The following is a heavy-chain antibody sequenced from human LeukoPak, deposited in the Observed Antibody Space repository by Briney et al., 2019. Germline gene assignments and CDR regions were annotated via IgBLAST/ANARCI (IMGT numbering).Heavy chain of an antibody. V-gene: IGHV4-61*02. CDR2: IYTNGGA. Sequence: SETLSLTCTVSGGSVTSGNYYWNWIRQPAGKGLEWIGRIYTNGGASYNPFLKSRLTISLDASKNQFSLKLSSVPAADTAVYYCAREPPGYWGQGILVTVSS. J-gene: IGHJ4*02. CDR3: AREPPGY. CDR1: GGSVTSGNYY.